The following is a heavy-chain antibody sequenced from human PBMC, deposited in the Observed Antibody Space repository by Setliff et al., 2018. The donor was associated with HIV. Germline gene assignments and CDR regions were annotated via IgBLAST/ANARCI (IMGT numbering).Heavy chain of an antibody. Sequence: GGSLRLSCAASGFTFSTYWMSWVRQAPGKGLEWVSSISSSSSYIYYGDSVKERFTISRDNAKNSLYLQMHSLRGEDTAVYYCARVPDGSGYGWHFQYWGQGTLVTVSS. CDR2: ISSSSSYI. CDR3: ARVPDGSGYGWHFQY. CDR1: GFTFSTYW. D-gene: IGHD3-22*01. J-gene: IGHJ1*01. V-gene: IGHV3-21*06.